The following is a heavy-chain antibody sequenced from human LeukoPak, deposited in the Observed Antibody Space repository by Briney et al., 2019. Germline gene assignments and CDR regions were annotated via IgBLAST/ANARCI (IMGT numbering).Heavy chain of an antibody. CDR1: GFTFSNYG. Sequence: HPGGSLRLSCAASGFTFSNYGMHWVRQAPGKGLEWVAIIWYDGSNKYYADSVKGRFTISRDNSKNTLYLQMNSLRAEDTAVYYCARQDLTMVQDVWGKGTTVTVSS. J-gene: IGHJ6*04. V-gene: IGHV3-33*01. CDR3: ARQDLTMVQDV. D-gene: IGHD3-10*01. CDR2: IWYDGSNK.